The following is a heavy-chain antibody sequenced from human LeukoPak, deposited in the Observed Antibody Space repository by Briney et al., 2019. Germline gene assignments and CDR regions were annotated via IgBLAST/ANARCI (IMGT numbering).Heavy chain of an antibody. J-gene: IGHJ4*02. D-gene: IGHD6-19*01. CDR1: GFTFTSYG. CDR3: ARPVGYSSGWWGKALVH. V-gene: IGHV1-18*01. Sequence: NPGGTLRLSCAASGFTFTSYGISWVRQAPGQGLEWMGWISAYNGNTNYAQKLQGRVTMATDTSTSTAYMELRSLRSDDTAVYYCARPVGYSSGWWGKALVHWGQGTLVTVSS. CDR2: ISAYNGNT.